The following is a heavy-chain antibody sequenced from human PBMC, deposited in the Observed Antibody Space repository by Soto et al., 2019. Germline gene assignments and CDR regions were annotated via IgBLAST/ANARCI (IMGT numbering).Heavy chain of an antibody. CDR1: GGSFSDDY. D-gene: IGHD2-2*02. V-gene: IGHV4-34*01. J-gene: IGHJ6*02. CDR2: VSHSGDT. Sequence: SETLSLTCDIYGGSFSDDYWSWIRRPPGKGLEWIGKVSHSGDTSYNPSLRSRVTVSADTSKNQFSLRLTSVTAADTAVYYCARERAVLVRAAVRVWDEYQYYGLDVWGQGTTVTVSS. CDR3: ARERAVLVRAAVRVWDEYQYYGLDV.